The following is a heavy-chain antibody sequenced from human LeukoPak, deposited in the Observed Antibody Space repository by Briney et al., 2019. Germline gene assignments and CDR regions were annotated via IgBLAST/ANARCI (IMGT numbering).Heavy chain of an antibody. CDR1: GFTFSSYA. D-gene: IGHD6-19*01. V-gene: IGHV3-30*04. J-gene: IGHJ4*02. Sequence: QAGGSLRLSYAASGFTFSSYAMHWVRQAPGKGLEWVAVISYDGSNKYYADSVKGRFTISRDNSKNTLYLQMNSLRAEDTAVYYCARAIAVAGFDYWGQGTLVTVSS. CDR3: ARAIAVAGFDY. CDR2: ISYDGSNK.